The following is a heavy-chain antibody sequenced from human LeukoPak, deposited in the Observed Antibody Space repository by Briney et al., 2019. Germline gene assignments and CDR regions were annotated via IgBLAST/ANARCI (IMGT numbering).Heavy chain of an antibody. CDR2: IIPIFGTA. CDR1: GGTFSSYA. Sequence: GSSVNVSCKASGGTFSSYAISWVRQAPGQGLEWMGGIIPIFGTANYAQKFQGRVTITADESTSTAYMELSSLRSEDTAVYYCALGVVPAANGAFDIWGQGTMVTVSS. D-gene: IGHD2-2*01. J-gene: IGHJ3*02. V-gene: IGHV1-69*01. CDR3: ALGVVPAANGAFDI.